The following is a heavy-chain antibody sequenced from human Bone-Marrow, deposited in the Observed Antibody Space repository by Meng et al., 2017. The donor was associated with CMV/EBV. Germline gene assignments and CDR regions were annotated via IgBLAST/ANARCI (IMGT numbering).Heavy chain of an antibody. D-gene: IGHD6-19*01. J-gene: IGHJ4*02. CDR3: AHPRGWAFDY. CDR1: GFSLSTSGVG. CDR2: IYWDDDK. V-gene: IGHV2-5*02. Sequence: QSTLNESGPTLMTPTQTLTLTCTFSGFSLSTSGVGVGWIRQPPGKALEWLARIYWDDDKRYSPSLKSRLTITKDTSKNQVVLTMTNMDPVDTATYYCAHPRGWAFDYWGQGTLVTVSS.